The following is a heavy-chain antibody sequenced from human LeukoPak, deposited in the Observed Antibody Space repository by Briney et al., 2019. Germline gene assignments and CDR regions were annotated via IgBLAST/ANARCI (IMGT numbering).Heavy chain of an antibody. V-gene: IGHV3-23*01. CDR1: GFTFSSYA. Sequence: GGSLRLSCAASGFTFSSYAMSWVRQAPGKGLEWVSAISGSGGTTYYADSVKGRFTISRDSSKNTLYLQMNSLRAEDTAVYYCAKDERDGGKPFDYRGEGTLVTVSS. CDR2: ISGSGGTT. CDR3: AKDERDGGKPFDY. J-gene: IGHJ4*02. D-gene: IGHD4-23*01.